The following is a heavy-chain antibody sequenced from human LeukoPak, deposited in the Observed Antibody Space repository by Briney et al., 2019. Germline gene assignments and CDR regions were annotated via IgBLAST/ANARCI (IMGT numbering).Heavy chain of an antibody. Sequence: ASXXVSCKASGYTFISYGISWVRQAPGQGLEWMGWISGYNGITSYAQKLEGRVTMTTDTSTTTAYMELRSLRSDDTAVYYCARGDYSGSYYYFDYWGQGTLVTVSS. CDR3: ARGDYSGSYYYFDY. V-gene: IGHV1-18*01. CDR2: ISGYNGIT. CDR1: GYTFISYG. J-gene: IGHJ4*02. D-gene: IGHD1-26*01.